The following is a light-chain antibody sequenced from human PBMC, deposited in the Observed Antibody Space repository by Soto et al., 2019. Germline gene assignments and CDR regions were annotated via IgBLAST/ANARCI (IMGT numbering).Light chain of an antibody. J-gene: IGKJ5*01. CDR3: QQSYSTPQIT. CDR2: AAS. CDR1: QSISTY. Sequence: DIHMTQSPSSLSASVGDRVTITCRASQSISTYLNWYQQKPGKAPKLLIYAASSLQSGVPSRFTGSGSVTDFTLTISSLQPEDFAAYFCQQSYSTPQITFGQGTRLEIK. V-gene: IGKV1-39*01.